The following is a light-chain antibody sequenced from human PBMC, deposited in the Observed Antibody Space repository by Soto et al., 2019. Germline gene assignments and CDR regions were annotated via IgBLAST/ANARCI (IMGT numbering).Light chain of an antibody. Sequence: QSALTQPPSASGSPGQSVTISCTSSDVFGDDYVSWYRQHPGKAPKLMIYEVTKRPSGVPDRFSGSKSGDTAFLTVSGLQAEDEADYYCSSYRSSSTLACVFGTGTKLTVL. J-gene: IGLJ1*01. V-gene: IGLV2-8*01. CDR2: EVT. CDR3: SSYRSSSTLACV. CDR1: SSDVFGDDY.